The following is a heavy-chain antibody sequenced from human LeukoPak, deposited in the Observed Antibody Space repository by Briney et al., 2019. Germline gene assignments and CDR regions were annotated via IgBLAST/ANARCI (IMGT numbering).Heavy chain of an antibody. CDR3: ARDSGGGYYGY. J-gene: IGHJ4*02. D-gene: IGHD3-22*01. CDR1: GFTFSSYA. CDR2: ISYDGSNK. V-gene: IGHV3-30-3*01. Sequence: PGRSLRLSCAASGFTFSSYAMHWVRQAPGKGLEWVAVISYDGSNKYYADSVKGRFTISRDNSKNTLYLQMNSLRAEDTAVYYCARDSGGGYYGYWGQGTLVTVSS.